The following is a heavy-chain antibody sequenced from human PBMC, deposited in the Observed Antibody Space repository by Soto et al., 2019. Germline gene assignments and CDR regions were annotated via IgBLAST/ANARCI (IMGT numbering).Heavy chain of an antibody. CDR1: GGTFSSYA. J-gene: IGHJ3*02. Sequence: ASLKVSCKASGGTFSSYAISWVRQAPGQGLEWMGGIIPIFGTANYAQKFQGRVTITADESTSTAYMELSSLRSEDTAVYYCARGGIVVGDQYAFDIWGQGTMVTVSS. D-gene: IGHD1-26*01. V-gene: IGHV1-69*13. CDR3: ARGGIVVGDQYAFDI. CDR2: IIPIFGTA.